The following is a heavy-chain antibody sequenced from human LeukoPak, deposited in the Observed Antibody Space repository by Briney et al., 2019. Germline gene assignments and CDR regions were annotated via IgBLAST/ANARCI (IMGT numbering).Heavy chain of an antibody. CDR2: IYYSGGT. CDR3: ARDLWPHMDV. D-gene: IGHD2-21*01. Sequence: SETLSLTCTVSGGSISKYYWSWIRQSPGKGLEWIGYIYYSGGTNYNPSLKSRVTISVDTSKKQFSLRLSSVTAADTAVYYCARDLWPHMDVWGKGTTVTVSS. J-gene: IGHJ6*03. V-gene: IGHV4-59*01. CDR1: GGSISKYY.